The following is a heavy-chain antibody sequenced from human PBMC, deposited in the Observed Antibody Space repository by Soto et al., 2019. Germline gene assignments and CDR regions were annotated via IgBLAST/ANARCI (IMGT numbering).Heavy chain of an antibody. CDR2: ISAYNGDT. J-gene: IGHJ4*02. CDR1: GYTFTGYY. V-gene: IGHV1-18*04. D-gene: IGHD3-16*01. Sequence: SVKVSCKASGYTFTGYYIHWVRQDPGQGLEWMGWISAYNGDTNYAQNFQGRVTMTTDTSTSTAYMELRSLISDDTAVYYCARGGPPIDYWGQGTLVTVSS. CDR3: ARGGPPIDY.